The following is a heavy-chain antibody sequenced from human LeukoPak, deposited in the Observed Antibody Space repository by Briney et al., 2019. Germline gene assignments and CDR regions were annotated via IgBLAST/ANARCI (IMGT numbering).Heavy chain of an antibody. CDR2: IYYSGST. Sequence: SETLSLTCTVSGGSISSSSYYWGWIRQPPGKGLEWIGSIYYSGSTYYNPSLKSRVTISVDTSKNQFSLKLSSVTAADTAVYYCARDDGAGGYYYFDYWGQGTLVTVSS. CDR3: ARDDGAGGYYYFDY. CDR1: GGSISSSSYY. D-gene: IGHD2-21*02. J-gene: IGHJ4*02. V-gene: IGHV4-39*07.